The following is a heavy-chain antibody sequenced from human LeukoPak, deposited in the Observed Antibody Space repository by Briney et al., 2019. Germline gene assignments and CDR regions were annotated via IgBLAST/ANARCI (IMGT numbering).Heavy chain of an antibody. CDR2: INSDGGST. CDR1: GFTFSSYW. CDR3: ARDSYSGSYYEPPYFDY. Sequence: PGGSLRLSCAASGFTFSSYWMHWVRQAPGKGLVWVSRINSDGGSTAYADSVKGRFTISRDNSKNTLYLQMNSLRAEDTAVYYCARDSYSGSYYEPPYFDYWGQGTLVTVSS. D-gene: IGHD1-26*01. V-gene: IGHV3-74*01. J-gene: IGHJ4*02.